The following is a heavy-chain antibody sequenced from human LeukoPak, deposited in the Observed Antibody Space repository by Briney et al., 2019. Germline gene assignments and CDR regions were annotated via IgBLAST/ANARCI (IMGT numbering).Heavy chain of an antibody. CDR3: ANRPGNHDILTQYYFDF. V-gene: IGHV1-2*02. CDR2: INPNSGGT. D-gene: IGHD3-9*01. Sequence: GASVKVSCKASGYTFTGYYMHWVRQAPGQGLEWMGWINPNSGGTNYAQKFQGRVTMTRDTSISTAYMELSRLRSDDTAVYYCANRPGNHDILTQYYFDFWGQGTLVTVSS. J-gene: IGHJ4*02. CDR1: GYTFTGYY.